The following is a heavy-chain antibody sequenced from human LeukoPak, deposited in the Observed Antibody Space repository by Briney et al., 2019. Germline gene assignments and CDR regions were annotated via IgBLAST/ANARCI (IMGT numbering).Heavy chain of an antibody. CDR3: ARELGDIVVVVAAKGRGTFDI. D-gene: IGHD2-15*01. Sequence: SVKVSCQASGGTFNNSAINWVRQAPGQGLEWMGRIIPIFGTTNYAQKFQGRVTITTDGSTSTAYVELSSLRSEDTALYYCARELGDIVVVVAAKGRGTFDIWGQGTMVTVSS. J-gene: IGHJ3*02. CDR1: GGTFNNSA. CDR2: IIPIFGTT. V-gene: IGHV1-69*05.